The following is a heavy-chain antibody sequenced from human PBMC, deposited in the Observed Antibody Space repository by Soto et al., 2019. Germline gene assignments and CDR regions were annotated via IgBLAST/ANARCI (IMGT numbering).Heavy chain of an antibody. D-gene: IGHD6-13*01. V-gene: IGHV1-69*13. CDR1: GGTFSRYA. Sequence: SVKVSCKASGGTFSRYAISWVRQAPGQGLEWMGGIIPIFGTANYAQKFQGRVTITADESTSTAYMELSSLRSEDTAVYYCALAAGYWSNNSYYYCMDVWGQGTMVTVYS. CDR2: IIPIFGTA. CDR3: ALAAGYWSNNSYYYCMDV. J-gene: IGHJ6*02.